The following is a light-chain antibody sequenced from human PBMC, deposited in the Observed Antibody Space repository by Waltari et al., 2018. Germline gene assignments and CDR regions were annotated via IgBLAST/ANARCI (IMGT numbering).Light chain of an antibody. CDR1: SSDIGGYDY. V-gene: IGLV2-14*01. CDR2: EVT. CDR3: SSYTRRNTPSSV. J-gene: IGLJ1*01. Sequence: QSALTQPASVSGSPGQSITISCTGTSSDIGGYDYVSWYQQHPGKAPKLLIYEVTNRPSGVSNRFSGSKSGNTASLAISGLQPEDKADYYCSSYTRRNTPSSVFGTGTQVTVL.